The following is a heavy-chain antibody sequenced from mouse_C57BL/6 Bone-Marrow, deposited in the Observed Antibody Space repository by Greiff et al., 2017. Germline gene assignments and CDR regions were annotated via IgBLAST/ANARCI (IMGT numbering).Heavy chain of an antibody. D-gene: IGHD1-1*02. J-gene: IGHJ3*01. CDR1: GYTFTSYG. CDR3: ARGGGYGVFAY. CDR2: IYPRSGNT. V-gene: IGHV1-81*01. Sequence: VKLQESGAELARPGASVKLSCKASGYTFTSYGISWVKQRTGQGLEWIGEIYPRSGNTYYNEKFKGKATLTADKSSSTAYMELRSLTSEDSAVYFCARGGGYGVFAYWGQGTLVTVSA.